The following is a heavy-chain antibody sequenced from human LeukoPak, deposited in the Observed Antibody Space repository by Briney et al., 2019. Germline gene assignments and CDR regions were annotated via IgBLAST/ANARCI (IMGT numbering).Heavy chain of an antibody. J-gene: IGHJ4*02. CDR1: GYTFTSYA. D-gene: IGHD3-22*01. CDR2: INAGNGNT. V-gene: IGHV1-3*01. CDR3: ARGTYYDSSAYSGVRLFDY. Sequence: ASVKVSCKASGYTFTSYAMHWVRQAPGQRLEWMGWINAGNGNTKYSQEFQGRVTMTGDTSISTAYMELTRLTSDDTAVYYCARGTYYDSSAYSGVRLFDYWGQGTLVTVSS.